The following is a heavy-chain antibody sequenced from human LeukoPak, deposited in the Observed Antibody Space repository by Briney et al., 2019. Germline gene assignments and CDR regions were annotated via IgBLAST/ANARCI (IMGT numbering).Heavy chain of an antibody. J-gene: IGHJ6*03. CDR1: GFTFSSYW. CDR3: STYYYGSGSYYRYYYMDV. D-gene: IGHD3-10*01. CDR2: INSDGSST. Sequence: DPGGSLRLSCAASGFTFSSYWMHWVRQAPGKGLVWVSRINSDGSSTSYADSVKGRFTISRDNAKNTLYLQMNSLRAEDTAVYYCSTYYYGSGSYYRYYYMDVWGKGTTVTISS. V-gene: IGHV3-74*01.